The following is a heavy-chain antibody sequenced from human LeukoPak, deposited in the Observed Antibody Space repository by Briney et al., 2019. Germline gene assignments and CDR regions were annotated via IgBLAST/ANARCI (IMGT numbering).Heavy chain of an antibody. CDR3: ARDRDGYGAFDY. D-gene: IGHD5-24*01. V-gene: IGHV4-31*03. CDR2: IYYSGRT. CDR1: NGSISSGSYY. Sequence: SETLSLTCSVSNGSISSGSYYWSWIRQHPGKGLEWIGYIYYSGRTYYNPSLKSRVTMSVDTSKNQFSLKLNSATAADTAVYFCARDRDGYGAFDYWGQGTLVSVCS. J-gene: IGHJ4*02.